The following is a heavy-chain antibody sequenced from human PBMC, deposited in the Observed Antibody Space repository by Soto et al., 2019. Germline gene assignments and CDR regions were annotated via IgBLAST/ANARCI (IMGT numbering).Heavy chain of an antibody. D-gene: IGHD5-18*01. Sequence: PSETLSLTCAVYGGSFSGYYWSWIRQPPGKGLEWIGEINHSGSTNYNPSLKSRVTISVDTSKNQFSLKLSSVTAADTAVYYCARARSGYSYGYWLDPWGQGTLVTVSS. CDR2: INHSGST. CDR3: ARARSGYSYGYWLDP. CDR1: GGSFSGYY. J-gene: IGHJ5*02. V-gene: IGHV4-34*01.